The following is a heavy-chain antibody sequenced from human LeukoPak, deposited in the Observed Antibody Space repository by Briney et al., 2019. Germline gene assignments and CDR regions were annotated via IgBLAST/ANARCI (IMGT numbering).Heavy chain of an antibody. D-gene: IGHD2-2*01. J-gene: IGHJ4*02. V-gene: IGHV1-18*01. CDR2: ISAHNGNT. CDR1: GYTFTSYG. CDR3: AREGRSDIVVVPAALDY. Sequence: ASVKVSCKASGYTFTSYGISWVRQAPGQGLEWMGWISAHNGNTNYAQKLQGRVTMTTDTSTSTAYMELRSLRSDDTAVYYCAREGRSDIVVVPAALDYWGQGTLVTVS.